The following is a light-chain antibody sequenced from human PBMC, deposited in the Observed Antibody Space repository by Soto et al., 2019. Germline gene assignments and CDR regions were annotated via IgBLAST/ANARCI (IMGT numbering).Light chain of an antibody. CDR2: DVS. Sequence: QSVLTQPASVSGSPGQSITISCTGTSSDVGGYNYFSWYQHHPGKAPKLLIYDVSNRPSGVSNRFSGSKSDNTASLTISGLQPEDEADYYCSSYTTSNTRQIVFGTGTKVTVL. J-gene: IGLJ1*01. V-gene: IGLV2-14*03. CDR3: SSYTTSNTRQIV. CDR1: SSDVGGYNY.